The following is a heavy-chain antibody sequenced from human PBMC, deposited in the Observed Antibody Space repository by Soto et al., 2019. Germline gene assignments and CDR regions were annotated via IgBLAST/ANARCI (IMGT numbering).Heavy chain of an antibody. Sequence: ASVKVCCKASGYTFTGYYMHWVRQAPGQGLEWMGWINPNSGGTNYAQKFQGWVTMTRDTSISTAYMELSRLRSDDTAVYYCAREERYCSSTSCLDFDYWGQGTLVTVSS. CDR1: GYTFTGYY. D-gene: IGHD2-2*01. CDR2: INPNSGGT. CDR3: AREERYCSSTSCLDFDY. J-gene: IGHJ4*02. V-gene: IGHV1-2*04.